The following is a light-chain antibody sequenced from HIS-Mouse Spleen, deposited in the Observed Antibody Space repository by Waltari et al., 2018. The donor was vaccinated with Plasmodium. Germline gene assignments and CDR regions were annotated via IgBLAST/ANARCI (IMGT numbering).Light chain of an antibody. CDR1: RSCVGGYHD. CDR3: SSYTSSSTRV. CDR2: DFS. J-gene: IGLJ3*02. Sequence: QSALTQPASVSGSPGQALTIPCTGPRSCVGGYHDVSWYHQHPGKAPKLMIYDFSNRPSGVSNRFSGSKSGNTASLTISGLQAEDEADYYCSSYTSSSTRVFGGGTKLTVL. V-gene: IGLV2-14*03.